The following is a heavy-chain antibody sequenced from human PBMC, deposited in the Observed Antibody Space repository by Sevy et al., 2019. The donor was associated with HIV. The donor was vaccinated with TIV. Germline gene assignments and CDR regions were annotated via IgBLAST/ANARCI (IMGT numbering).Heavy chain of an antibody. V-gene: IGHV3-15*01. CDR3: TTGRYSSSICFEH. CDR1: GSTFSKAW. CDR2: IKSKTDGGTI. D-gene: IGHD6-6*01. Sequence: GGSLRLSCAASGSTFSKAWMTWVRQAPGRGLEWVGRIKSKTDGGTIDYAAPVKGRFTISRDDSKNTLYLQMNSLKTEDTAVYYCTTGRYSSSICFEHWGQGTLVTFSS. J-gene: IGHJ4*02.